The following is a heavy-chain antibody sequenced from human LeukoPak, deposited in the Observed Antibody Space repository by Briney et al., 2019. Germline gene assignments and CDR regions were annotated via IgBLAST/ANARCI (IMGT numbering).Heavy chain of an antibody. CDR3: AREGDFWSGSPYYYYYMDV. CDR2: IYTSGST. V-gene: IGHV4-61*02. Sequence: SQTLSLTCTVSGGSISSGSYYWSWIRQPAGKGLEWIGRIYTSGSTNYNPSLKSRVTISVDTSKNQFSLKLSSVTAADTAVYYCAREGDFWSGSPYYYYYMDVWGKGTTVTVSS. CDR1: GGSISSGSYY. D-gene: IGHD3-3*01. J-gene: IGHJ6*03.